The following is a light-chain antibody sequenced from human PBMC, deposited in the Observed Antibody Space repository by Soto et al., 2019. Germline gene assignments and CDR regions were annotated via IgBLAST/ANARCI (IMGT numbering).Light chain of an antibody. Sequence: DIQMTQSPWTLSASVGGRVTITCRASQTIDSWLAWYQQRPGKPPNLLIYKASTLASGVPSRFSGSGSGTEFTLTINSLQPDDFATYYCQQYHIYSGTFGQGTKVDIK. CDR1: QTIDSW. CDR3: QQYHIYSGT. CDR2: KAS. J-gene: IGKJ1*01. V-gene: IGKV1-5*03.